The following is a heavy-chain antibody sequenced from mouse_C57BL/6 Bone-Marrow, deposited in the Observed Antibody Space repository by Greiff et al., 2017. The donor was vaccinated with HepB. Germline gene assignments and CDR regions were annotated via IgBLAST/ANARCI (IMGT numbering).Heavy chain of an antibody. Sequence: EVMLVESGGGLVQPGGSLKLSCAASGFTFSDYYMYWVRQTPEKRLEWVAYISNGGGSTYYPDTVKGRFTISRDNAKNTLYLQMSRLKSEDTAMYYCARGAITTSYYFDYWGQGTTLTVSS. CDR1: GFTFSDYY. D-gene: IGHD2-4*01. CDR2: ISNGGGST. J-gene: IGHJ2*01. CDR3: ARGAITTSYYFDY. V-gene: IGHV5-12*01.